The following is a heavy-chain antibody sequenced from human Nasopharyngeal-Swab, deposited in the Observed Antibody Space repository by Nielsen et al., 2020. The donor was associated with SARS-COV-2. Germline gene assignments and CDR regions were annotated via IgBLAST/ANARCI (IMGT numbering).Heavy chain of an antibody. J-gene: IGHJ4*02. V-gene: IGHV4-31*02. Sequence: WIRQPPGKGLEWIAYIYYSGSTYYNPSLKSRVTISVDTSKNQSSLKLSSVTAADTAVYYCARDQRGSGWYSWSQGLDYWGQGTLVTVSS. CDR3: ARDQRGSGWYSWSQGLDY. CDR2: IYYSGST. D-gene: IGHD6-19*01.